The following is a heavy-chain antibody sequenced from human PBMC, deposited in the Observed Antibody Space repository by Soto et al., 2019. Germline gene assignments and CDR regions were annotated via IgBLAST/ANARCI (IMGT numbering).Heavy chain of an antibody. J-gene: IGHJ4*02. CDR3: ARSDWHDVSLVLGFDY. CDR1: GGSISSSSYY. Sequence: SETLSLTCTVSGGSISSSSYYWGWIRQPPGKGLEWIGSIYYSGSTYYNPSLKSRVTISVDTSKNQFSLKLSSVTAADTAVYYCARSDWHDVSLVLGFDYWGQGTLVTVYS. CDR2: IYYSGST. V-gene: IGHV4-39*01. D-gene: IGHD1-1*01.